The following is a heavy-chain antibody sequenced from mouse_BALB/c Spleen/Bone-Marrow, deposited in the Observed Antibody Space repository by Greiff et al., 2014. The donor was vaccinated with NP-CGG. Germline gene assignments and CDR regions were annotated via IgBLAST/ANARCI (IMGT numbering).Heavy chain of an antibody. CDR2: IYPYNGGT. Sequence: EVQLQQSGPELVKPGASVKISCKASGYTFTDYNMHWVKQSHGKSLERIGYIYPYNGGTVYKQKFKSKATLTVDNSSSTANMELRSLTSEDSAVYYCARGAAYGYYLGLAYWGQGTLVTVSA. CDR1: GYTFTDYN. CDR3: ARGAAYGYYLGLAY. D-gene: IGHD2-3*01. V-gene: IGHV1S29*02. J-gene: IGHJ3*01.